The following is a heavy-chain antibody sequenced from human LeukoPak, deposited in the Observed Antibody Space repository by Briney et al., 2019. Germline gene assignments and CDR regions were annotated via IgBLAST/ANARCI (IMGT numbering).Heavy chain of an antibody. CDR2: INPNSGGT. CDR3: ARVSVDSSGYYLYYFDY. V-gene: IGHV1-2*02. D-gene: IGHD3-22*01. Sequence: ASVKVSCKASVYTFTGYYMHWVRQAPGQGLEWMGWINPNSGGTNYAQKFQGRVTMTRDTSISTAYMELSRLRSDDTAVYYCARVSVDSSGYYLYYFDYWGQGTLVTVSS. CDR1: VYTFTGYY. J-gene: IGHJ4*02.